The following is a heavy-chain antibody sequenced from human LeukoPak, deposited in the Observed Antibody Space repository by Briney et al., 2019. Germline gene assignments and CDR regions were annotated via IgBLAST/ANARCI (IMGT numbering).Heavy chain of an antibody. Sequence: GASVKVSCKASGYTFTTHYMHWVRQAAGQGLEGMGRINPSGGSTSYAQKFQGRVTMTRDTSTSTVYMELSSLRSEDTAVYYCARDIYVSSVEAMDVWGQGTTVTVSS. CDR2: INPSGGST. CDR3: ARDIYVSSVEAMDV. D-gene: IGHD3-22*01. V-gene: IGHV1-46*01. CDR1: GYTFTTHY. J-gene: IGHJ6*02.